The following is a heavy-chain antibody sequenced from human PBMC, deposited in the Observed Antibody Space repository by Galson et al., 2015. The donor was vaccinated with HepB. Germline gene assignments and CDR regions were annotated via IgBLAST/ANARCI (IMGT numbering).Heavy chain of an antibody. Sequence: SLRLSCAASGFTFSSYSMNWVRQAPGKGLEWVSSISSSSSYIYYADSVKGRFTISRDNAKNSLYLQMNSLRAEDTAVYYCASSPNYDFWSGPFIDYYYGMDVWGQGTTVTVSS. CDR1: GFTFSSYS. D-gene: IGHD3-3*01. V-gene: IGHV3-21*01. CDR2: ISSSSSYI. CDR3: ASSPNYDFWSGPFIDYYYGMDV. J-gene: IGHJ6*02.